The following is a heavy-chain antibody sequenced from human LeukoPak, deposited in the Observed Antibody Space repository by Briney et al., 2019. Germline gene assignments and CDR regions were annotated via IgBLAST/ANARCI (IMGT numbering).Heavy chain of an antibody. CDR2: IYYSGST. J-gene: IGHJ6*03. CDR1: GGSISSGDYY. Sequence: SETLSLTCTVSGGSISSGDYYWSWIRQPPGKGLEWIRYIYYSGSTYYNPSLKSRVTISVDTSKNQFSLKLSSVTAADTAVYYCASGPGVVPALYYYYYYYMDVWGKGTTVTVSS. CDR3: ASGPGVVPALYYYYYYYMDV. V-gene: IGHV4-30-4*08. D-gene: IGHD2-2*01.